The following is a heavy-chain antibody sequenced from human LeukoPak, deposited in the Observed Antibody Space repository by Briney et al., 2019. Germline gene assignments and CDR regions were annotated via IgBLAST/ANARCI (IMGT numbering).Heavy chain of an antibody. D-gene: IGHD3-16*01. CDR3: ARQAFKNWPHWFDP. J-gene: IGHJ5*02. CDR2: IYYSGRT. V-gene: IGHV4-39*01. Sequence: SETLSLTCTVSGGSISSGGYYWSWIRQHPGKGLEWIGYIYYSGRTYYNPSLKSRVTISVDTSKNQFSLRLSSVTAAETAVYYCARQAFKNWPHWFDPWGQGTLVTVSS. CDR1: GGSISSGGYY.